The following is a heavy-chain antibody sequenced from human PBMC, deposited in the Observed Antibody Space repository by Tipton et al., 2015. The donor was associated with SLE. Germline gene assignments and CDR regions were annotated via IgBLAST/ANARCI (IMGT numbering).Heavy chain of an antibody. CDR3: AMRKGAADSISYFDY. Sequence: VQLVQSGGGVVQPGRSLRLSCAASGFTFNIHGMMWVRQAPGKGLEWVSGISGGGGGTYYADSVKGRCSSSRDNSKNTLYLEMNSLRAEDTAVYYCAMRKGAADSISYFDYWGEGILVTVSS. CDR2: ISGGGGGT. CDR1: GFTFNIHG. D-gene: IGHD1-26*01. J-gene: IGHJ4*02. V-gene: IGHV3-23*04.